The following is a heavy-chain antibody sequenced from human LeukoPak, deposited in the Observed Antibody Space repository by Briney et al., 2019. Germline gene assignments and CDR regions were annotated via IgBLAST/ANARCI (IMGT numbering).Heavy chain of an antibody. CDR3: ARAVKV. CDR1: GFTFSSYS. CDR2: IISSSNYI. V-gene: IGHV3-21*01. Sequence: PGGSMRLSCAASGFTFSSYSMNWVRQAPGKGLEWVSSIISSSNYISYADSVKGRFTISRDNGKNSLYLQMNSLRAEDTAVYYRARAVKVWGKGTTVTVSS. J-gene: IGHJ6*04.